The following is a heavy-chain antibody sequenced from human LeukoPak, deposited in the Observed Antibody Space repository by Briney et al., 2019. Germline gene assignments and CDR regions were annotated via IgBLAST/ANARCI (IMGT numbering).Heavy chain of an antibody. J-gene: IGHJ4*02. Sequence: GGSLRLSCAASGFTFSNAWMSWVRQAPGKGREWVGRIKSKTDGGTTDYAAPVKGRFTISRDDSKNTLYLQMNSLKTEDTAVYYCTTDILRYFDWLPGALDYWGQGTLVTVSS. CDR1: GFTFSNAW. D-gene: IGHD3-9*01. CDR3: TTDILRYFDWLPGALDY. V-gene: IGHV3-15*01. CDR2: IKSKTDGGTT.